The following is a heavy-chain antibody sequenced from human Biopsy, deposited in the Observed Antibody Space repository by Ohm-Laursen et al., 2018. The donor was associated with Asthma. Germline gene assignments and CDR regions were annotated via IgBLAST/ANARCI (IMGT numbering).Heavy chain of an antibody. V-gene: IGHV1-18*01. CDR2: ISVYNGNT. Sequence: GASVKVSCKTSGYTFNSAGITWVRQAPGQGLEWMGWISVYNGNTKVAQKLQDRVTTITDTSTSTAYMELRSLRSDDTAVYFCARAVDYSHYYGIDVWGQGTTVTAS. D-gene: IGHD3-10*01. J-gene: IGHJ6*02. CDR3: ARAVDYSHYYGIDV. CDR1: GYTFNSAG.